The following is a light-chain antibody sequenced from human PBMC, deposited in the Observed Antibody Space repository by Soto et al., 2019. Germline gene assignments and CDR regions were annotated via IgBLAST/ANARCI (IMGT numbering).Light chain of an antibody. CDR2: GTA. V-gene: IGKV3-20*01. Sequence: EIMETQSPGTLSLSPGERATLACRASQSISHDHLAWYQQKPDQAPRHLIDGTANRGTGGIADRFSGRGSGTDFAPTISRLEPEDSAVYFCQYYGNSVTFAGGTKGELK. CDR3: QYYGNSVT. CDR1: QSISHDH. J-gene: IGKJ4*01.